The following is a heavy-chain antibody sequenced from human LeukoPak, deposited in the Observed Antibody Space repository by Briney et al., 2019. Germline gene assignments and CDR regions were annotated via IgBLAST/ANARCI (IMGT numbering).Heavy chain of an antibody. V-gene: IGHV3-74*01. CDR3: ARDPNNGVPIDY. J-gene: IGHJ4*02. CDR2: INTDGSNT. CDR1: GFTFSSYW. D-gene: IGHD2-8*01. Sequence: GGSLRLSCAASGFTFSSYWMHWVRQAPGKGLVWISRINTDGSNTNYADSVKGRFTVSRENAKNTLYLQMNSLRVEDTAVYYCARDPNNGVPIDYWGQGTLVSVSS.